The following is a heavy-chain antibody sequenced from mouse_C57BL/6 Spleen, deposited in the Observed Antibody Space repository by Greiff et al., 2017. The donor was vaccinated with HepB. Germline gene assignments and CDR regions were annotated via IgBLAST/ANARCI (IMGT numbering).Heavy chain of an antibody. V-gene: IGHV1-4*01. CDR2: INPSSGYT. CDR1: GYTFTSYT. Sequence: QVQLQQSGAELARPGASVKMSCKASGYTFTSYTMHWVKQRPGQGLEWIGYINPSSGYTKYNQKFKDKATLNADKSSSTAYMQLSSLTSEDSAVYYCARSSGNYEYAIDYWGQGTSVTVSS. D-gene: IGHD2-1*01. J-gene: IGHJ4*01. CDR3: ARSSGNYEYAIDY.